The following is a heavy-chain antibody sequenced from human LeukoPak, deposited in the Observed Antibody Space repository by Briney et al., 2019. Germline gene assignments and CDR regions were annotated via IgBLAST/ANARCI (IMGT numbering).Heavy chain of an antibody. CDR1: GFTFSSYA. Sequence: GGSLRLSYAASGFTFSSYAMHWVRQAPGRGLEWVAVISYDGSNKHYADSVKGRFTISRDNSKNTLYLQMNSLRAEDTDLYYCARGQQLPDYYYYYMDVWGHGTTVTVSS. J-gene: IGHJ6*03. V-gene: IGHV3-30*01. CDR3: ARGQQLPDYYYYYMDV. D-gene: IGHD6-13*01. CDR2: ISYDGSNK.